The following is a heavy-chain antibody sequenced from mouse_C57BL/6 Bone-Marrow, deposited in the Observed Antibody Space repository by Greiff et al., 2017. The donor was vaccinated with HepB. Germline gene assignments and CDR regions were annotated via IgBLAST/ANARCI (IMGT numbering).Heavy chain of an antibody. CDR1: GYTFTDYY. V-gene: IGHV1-26*01. Sequence: VQLQQSGPELVKPGASVKISCKASGYTFTDYYMNWVKQSHGKSLEWIGDINPNNGGTSYNQKFKGKATLTVDKSSSTAYMELRSLTSEDSAVYYCARGYDYDGDYAMDYWGQGTSVTVSS. D-gene: IGHD2-4*01. J-gene: IGHJ4*01. CDR2: INPNNGGT. CDR3: ARGYDYDGDYAMDY.